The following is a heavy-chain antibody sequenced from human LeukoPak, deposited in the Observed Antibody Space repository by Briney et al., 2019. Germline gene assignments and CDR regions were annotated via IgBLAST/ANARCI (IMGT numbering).Heavy chain of an antibody. CDR1: GDSISSSY. J-gene: IGHJ6*03. D-gene: IGHD6-19*01. V-gene: IGHV4-59*01. CDR2: IYYSGST. Sequence: SETLSLTCAVSGDSISSSYWSWIRQPPGKGLEWIGSIYYSGSTYYNPSLKSRVTISVDTSKNQFSPKLSSVTAADTAVYYCARVSGGMSSGFHYYYYMDVWGKGTTVTISS. CDR3: ARVSGGMSSGFHYYYYMDV.